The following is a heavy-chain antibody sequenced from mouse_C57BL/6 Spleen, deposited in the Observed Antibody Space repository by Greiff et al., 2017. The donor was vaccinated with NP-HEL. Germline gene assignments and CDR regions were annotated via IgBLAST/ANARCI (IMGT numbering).Heavy chain of an antibody. CDR2: INPNNGGT. Sequence: VQLQQSGPELVKPGASVKISCKASGYTFTDYYMNWVKQSHGKSLEWIGDINPNNGGTSYNQKFKGKATLTVDKSSSTAYMELRSLTSEDSAVYYCAREDYYGSSSYYYAMDYWGQGTSVTVSS. CDR1: GYTFTDYY. V-gene: IGHV1-26*01. D-gene: IGHD1-1*01. J-gene: IGHJ4*01. CDR3: AREDYYGSSSYYYAMDY.